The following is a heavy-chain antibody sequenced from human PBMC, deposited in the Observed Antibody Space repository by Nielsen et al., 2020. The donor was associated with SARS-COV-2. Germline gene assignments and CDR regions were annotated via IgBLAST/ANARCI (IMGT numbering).Heavy chain of an antibody. CDR1: GFTVSSNY. V-gene: IGHV3-53*01. CDR3: ARDLDYYGMDV. CDR2: IYSGGSA. J-gene: IGHJ6*02. Sequence: GGSLRLSCAASGFTVSSNYMSWVRQAPGKGLEWVSVIYSGGSAYYADSVKGRFTISRDNSKNTLYLQMNSLRAEDTAVYYCARDLDYYGMDVWGQGTTVTVSS.